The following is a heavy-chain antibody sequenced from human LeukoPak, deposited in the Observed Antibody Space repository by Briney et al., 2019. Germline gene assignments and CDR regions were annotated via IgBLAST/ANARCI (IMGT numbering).Heavy chain of an antibody. CDR3: ARASISLVVPAAKNWFDP. Sequence: GASVKVSCKASGYTFTSYGISWVRQAPGQGFEWMGWISAYNGNTNYAQKLQGRVTMTTDTSTSTAYMELRSLRSDDTAVYYCARASISLVVPAAKNWFDPWGQGTLVTVSS. D-gene: IGHD2-2*01. V-gene: IGHV1-18*04. CDR1: GYTFTSYG. J-gene: IGHJ5*02. CDR2: ISAYNGNT.